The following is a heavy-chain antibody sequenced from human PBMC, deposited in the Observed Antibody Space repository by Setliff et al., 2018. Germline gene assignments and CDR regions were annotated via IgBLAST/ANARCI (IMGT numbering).Heavy chain of an antibody. V-gene: IGHV4-61*09. CDR3: ARLGSAGFLGDY. CDR1: GGSISSGSYY. J-gene: IGHJ4*02. D-gene: IGHD2-15*01. CDR2: IFISGGIT. Sequence: SETLSLTCTVSGGSISSGSYYWSWIRQPAGKGLEWIGNIFISGGITHYSPSLRSRVTIVVDTSKNQFSLKLTSVTAADTAVYYCARLGSAGFLGDYWGQGTLVTVSS.